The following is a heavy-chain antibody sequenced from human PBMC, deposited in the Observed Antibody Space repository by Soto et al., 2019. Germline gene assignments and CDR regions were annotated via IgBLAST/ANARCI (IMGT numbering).Heavy chain of an antibody. D-gene: IGHD1-26*01. V-gene: IGHV1-46*01. Sequence: ASVKVSCKAPRDTFTSYYINWVRQAPGQGLEWMGVINPHGGSTAYAQKFKGRVTLTRDTSASTVYMEVSSLTSEDTAMYYCARSSGGNFGIIIEGTNWFDPWGQGTLVTVSS. CDR2: INPHGGST. CDR3: ARSSGGNFGIIIEGTNWFDP. J-gene: IGHJ5*02. CDR1: RDTFTSYY.